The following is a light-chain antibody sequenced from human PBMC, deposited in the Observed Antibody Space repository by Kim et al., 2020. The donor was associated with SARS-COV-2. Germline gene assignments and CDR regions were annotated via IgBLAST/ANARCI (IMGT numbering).Light chain of an antibody. Sequence: ASVGDRFTITCRTSQSISSWLAWYQQKPGTAPKLLIYDASSLESGVPSRFSGSGSGTEFTLTISSLQPDDFATYYCQQYNSYPLTFGGGTKVDIK. CDR3: QQYNSYPLT. J-gene: IGKJ4*01. CDR1: QSISSW. V-gene: IGKV1-5*01. CDR2: DAS.